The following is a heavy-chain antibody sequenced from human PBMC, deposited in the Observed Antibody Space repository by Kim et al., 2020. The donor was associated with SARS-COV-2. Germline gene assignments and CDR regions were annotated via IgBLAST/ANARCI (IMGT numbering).Heavy chain of an antibody. J-gene: IGHJ6*03. CDR1: GGTFSSYA. Sequence: SVKVSCKASGGTFSSYAISWVRQAPGQGLEWMGGIIPIFGTANYAQKFQGRVTITADESTSTAYMELSSLRSEDTAVYYCARAYCSSTSCYADYYYYYMDVWGKGTTVTVSS. CDR3: ARAYCSSTSCYADYYYYYMDV. CDR2: IIPIFGTA. D-gene: IGHD2-2*01. V-gene: IGHV1-69*13.